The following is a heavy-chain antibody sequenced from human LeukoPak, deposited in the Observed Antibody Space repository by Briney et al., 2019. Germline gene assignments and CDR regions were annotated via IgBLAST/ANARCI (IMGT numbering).Heavy chain of an antibody. D-gene: IGHD3-22*01. J-gene: IGHJ4*02. Sequence: SVKVSCKASGGTFSSYAISWVRQAPGQGLEWMGGIIPIFGTANYAQKFQGRVTITTDESTSTAYMELSSLRSEDTAVYYCATTPDSGYDSSPFDYWGQGTLVTVSS. V-gene: IGHV1-69*05. CDR1: GGTFSSYA. CDR3: ATTPDSGYDSSPFDY. CDR2: IIPIFGTA.